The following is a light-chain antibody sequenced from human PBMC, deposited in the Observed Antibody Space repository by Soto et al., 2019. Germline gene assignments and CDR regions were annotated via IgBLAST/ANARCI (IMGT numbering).Light chain of an antibody. CDR2: EVT. CDR1: SSDVGGYNY. Sequence: QSVLTQPPSAAGSPGQSVTISCTGTSSDVGGYNYVSWYQQYPGRAPKLMIYEVTNRPSGVPDRFSGSKSGNTASLTVSGLQDEDEADYYCSSYAASNNCYFVFGGGTKVTVL. V-gene: IGLV2-8*01. J-gene: IGLJ3*02. CDR3: SSYAASNNCYFV.